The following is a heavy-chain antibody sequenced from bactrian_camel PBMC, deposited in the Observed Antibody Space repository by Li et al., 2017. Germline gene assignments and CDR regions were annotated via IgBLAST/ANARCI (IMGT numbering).Heavy chain of an antibody. D-gene: IGHD5*01. CDR3: ARGWVTNQNANLAP. J-gene: IGHJ4*01. CDR1: GYTYTSLC. Sequence: HVQLVESGGGSVQAGGALRLSCAASGYTYTSLCMAWFRQAPGKEREGVAYLDSDGTTIYADSVKGRFTISRDNANNALSLQLNSLNPDDTAMYYCARGWVTNQNANLAPRGQGTQVTVS. V-gene: IGHV3S26*01. CDR2: LDSDGTT.